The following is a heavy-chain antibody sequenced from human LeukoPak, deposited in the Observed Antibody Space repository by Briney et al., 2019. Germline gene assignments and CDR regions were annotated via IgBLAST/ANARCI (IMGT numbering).Heavy chain of an antibody. CDR2: INPDSGGT. V-gene: IGHV1-2*02. CDR1: GYTFTGYY. D-gene: IGHD1-26*01. Sequence: ASVKVSCKASGYTFTGYYMHWVRQAPGQGLEWMGWINPDSGGTNYAQKFQGRVTMTEDTSTDTAYMDLSSLRYEDTAVYYCAILLVGLNTFDYWGQGTLVTVSS. CDR3: AILLVGLNTFDY. J-gene: IGHJ4*02.